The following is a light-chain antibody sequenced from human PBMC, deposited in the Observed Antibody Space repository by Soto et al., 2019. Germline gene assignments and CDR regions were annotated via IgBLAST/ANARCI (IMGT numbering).Light chain of an antibody. CDR1: SSDVGGHNY. V-gene: IGLV2-14*01. Sequence: QSALTQPASVSGSPGQSITISCTGTSSDVGGHNYVSWYQQHPGKAPKLMIYDVSNRPSGVSNRFSGSKSGNAASLTISGLQAEDEADYYCSSYTSSSTGVFGGGTKVTVL. CDR3: SSYTSSSTGV. J-gene: IGLJ3*02. CDR2: DVS.